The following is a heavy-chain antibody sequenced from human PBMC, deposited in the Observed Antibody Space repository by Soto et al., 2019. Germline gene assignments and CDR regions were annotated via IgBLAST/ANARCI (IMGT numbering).Heavy chain of an antibody. J-gene: IGHJ6*02. CDR2: INAGNGNT. Sequence: AXSXKVSFKASGYTXSSYARHLVRQAPGQSLEWMGWINAGNGNTKYSQKFQGRVTIHRDTSASTAYIALISLRSEDTAVYYCARDRKMATISIYYYYYGMDVWGQGTTFTVS. CDR3: ARDRKMATISIYYYYYGMDV. CDR1: GYTXSSYA. D-gene: IGHD5-12*01. V-gene: IGHV1-3*01.